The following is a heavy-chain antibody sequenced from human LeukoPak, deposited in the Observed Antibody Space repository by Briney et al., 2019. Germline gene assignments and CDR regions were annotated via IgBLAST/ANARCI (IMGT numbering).Heavy chain of an antibody. V-gene: IGHV3-21*01. CDR2: ISSSSSYI. Sequence: NPGGSLRLSCAASGFTFSSYSMNWVRQAPGKGLEWVSSISSSSSYIYYADSVKGRFTISRDNAKNSLYLQMNSLRAEDTAVYYCARDFCSSTSCFFDPWGQGTPVTVSS. CDR1: GFTFSSYS. CDR3: ARDFCSSTSCFFDP. D-gene: IGHD2-2*01. J-gene: IGHJ5*02.